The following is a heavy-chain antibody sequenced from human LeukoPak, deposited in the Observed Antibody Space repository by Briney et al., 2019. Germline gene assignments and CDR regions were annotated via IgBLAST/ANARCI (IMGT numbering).Heavy chain of an antibody. Sequence: ASVKVSCKVSGYTLTELSMHWVRQAPGKGLEWMGGFDPEDGETIYAQKFQGRVTMTEDTSTDTAYMELSSLRSEDTAVYYCATGNSGSYSSPFDYWGQGTLVTVSS. J-gene: IGHJ4*02. D-gene: IGHD1-26*01. CDR1: GYTLTELS. CDR3: ATGNSGSYSSPFDY. V-gene: IGHV1-24*01. CDR2: FDPEDGET.